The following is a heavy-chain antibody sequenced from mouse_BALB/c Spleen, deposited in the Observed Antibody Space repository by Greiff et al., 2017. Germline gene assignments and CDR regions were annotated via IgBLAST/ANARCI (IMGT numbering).Heavy chain of an antibody. J-gene: IGHJ2*01. CDR2: IYPGDGDT. CDR1: GYTFTSYW. Sequence: VQLQQSGAELARPGASVKLSCKASGYTFTSYWMQWVKQRPGQGLEWIGAIYPGDGDTRYTQKFKGKATLTADKSSCTAYMQLSSLASEDSAVYYCAREYDAYWGQGTTLTVSS. D-gene: IGHD2-14*01. V-gene: IGHV1-87*01. CDR3: AREYDAY.